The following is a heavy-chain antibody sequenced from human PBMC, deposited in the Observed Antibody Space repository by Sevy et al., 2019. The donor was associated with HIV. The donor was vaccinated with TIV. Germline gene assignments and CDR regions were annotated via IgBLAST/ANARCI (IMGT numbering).Heavy chain of an antibody. V-gene: IGHV4-34*01. CDR3: ARGRRYYDSTVAVYYFDY. CDR2: INHSGST. D-gene: IGHD3-22*01. J-gene: IGHJ4*02. Sequence: SETLSLTCAVYGGSFSGYYWSWIRQPPGKGLEWIGEINHSGSTNYNPSLKSRVTISVDTSKNQFSLKPSSVTAADTAVYYCARGRRYYDSTVAVYYFDYWGQGTLVTVSS. CDR1: GGSFSGYY.